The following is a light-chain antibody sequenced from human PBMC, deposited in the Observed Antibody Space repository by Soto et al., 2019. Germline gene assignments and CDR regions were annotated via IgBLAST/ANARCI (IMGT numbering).Light chain of an antibody. CDR1: SSDVGGYNY. CDR3: TSYTSSSSLGV. J-gene: IGLJ3*02. V-gene: IGLV2-14*01. Sequence: QSALTQPASVSGSPGQSITMSCTGTSSDVGGYNYVSWYQQHPGKAPKLIIYGVINRPSGVSDRFSGSKSGNTASLTISGLKAEDEADYYCTSYTSSSSLGVFGGGTKLTVL. CDR2: GVI.